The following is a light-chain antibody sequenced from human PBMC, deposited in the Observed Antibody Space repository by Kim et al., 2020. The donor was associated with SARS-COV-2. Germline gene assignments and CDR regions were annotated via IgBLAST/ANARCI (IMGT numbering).Light chain of an antibody. Sequence: VSPGKTASITCAGDKVGDKYACWYQQKPGQSPVLVIYQDSKRPSGIPERFAGSNSGNTATLTISGTQAMDEADYYCQAWDSSTVVFGGGTQLTVL. J-gene: IGLJ2*01. CDR3: QAWDSSTVV. V-gene: IGLV3-1*01. CDR1: KVGDKY. CDR2: QDS.